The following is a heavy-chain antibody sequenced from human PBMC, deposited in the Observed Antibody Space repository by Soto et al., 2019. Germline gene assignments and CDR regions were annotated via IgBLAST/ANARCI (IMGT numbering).Heavy chain of an antibody. Sequence: QVHLVQSGAEVKKPGASVKVSCKGSGYAFTTYGITWVRQAPGQGLEWMGWISAHNGNTNYAQKLQGRVTVTRDTSTSTAYMELRSLSSADTAVYDCARGRYGDYGGQGALVTVSS. CDR3: ARGRYGDY. D-gene: IGHD1-1*01. J-gene: IGHJ4*02. V-gene: IGHV1-18*01. CDR1: GYAFTTYG. CDR2: ISAHNGNT.